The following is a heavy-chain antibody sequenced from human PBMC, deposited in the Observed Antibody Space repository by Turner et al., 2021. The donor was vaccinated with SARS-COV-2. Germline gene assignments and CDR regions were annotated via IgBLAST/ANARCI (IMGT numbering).Heavy chain of an antibody. CDR2: IYYNGNT. CDR1: DVSISSSTYY. Sequence: QLQLQESDPGLVKPSETLSLTCSVSDVSISSSTYYWGWIRQPPGKGLEWIGSIYYNGNTYYNPSLKSRVTMSVDTSNNQFSLKLTSLTAADTALYYCATGDFWRGYAFDYWGQGTLVTVSS. J-gene: IGHJ4*02. CDR3: ATGDFWRGYAFDY. V-gene: IGHV4-39*01. D-gene: IGHD3-3*01.